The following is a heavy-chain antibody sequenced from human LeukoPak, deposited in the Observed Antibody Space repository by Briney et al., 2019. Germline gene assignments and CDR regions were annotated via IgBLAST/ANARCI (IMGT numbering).Heavy chain of an antibody. D-gene: IGHD4-11*01. J-gene: IGHJ1*01. V-gene: IGHV1-18*01. CDR2: ISAYDGYT. CDR3: ARDKAVTTELTQYFQH. CDR1: GYTFTNYG. Sequence: ASVKVSCKASGYTFTNYGVSWVRQAPGQGLEWMGWISAYDGYTNYAQKFQFRVTMTTDTSTSTAYMELRSLTSDDTAVYYCARDKAVTTELTQYFQHWGQGTLVTVSS.